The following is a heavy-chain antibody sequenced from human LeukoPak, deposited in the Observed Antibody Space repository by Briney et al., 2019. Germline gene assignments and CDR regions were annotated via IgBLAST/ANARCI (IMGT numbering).Heavy chain of an antibody. D-gene: IGHD5-18*01. CDR3: ARDKVGYTYGYVRAHYGMDV. Sequence: GGSLRLSCVASGVNVSNNYMSWVRQAPGKGLEWVSVIYSGGSTNYADSVKGRFIISRDNSKSTLFLQMNSLRAEDTAVYYCARDKVGYTYGYVRAHYGMDVWGQGTTVIVSS. CDR2: IYSGGST. CDR1: GVNVSNNY. V-gene: IGHV3-66*01. J-gene: IGHJ6*02.